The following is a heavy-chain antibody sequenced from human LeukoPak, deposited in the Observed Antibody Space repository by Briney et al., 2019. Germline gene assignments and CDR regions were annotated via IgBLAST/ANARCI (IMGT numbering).Heavy chain of an antibody. CDR1: GYTFTSYY. V-gene: IGHV1-46*01. Sequence: GASVKVSCKASGYTFTSYYMHWVRQAPGQGLEWMGIINPSGGSTSYAQKFQGRVTMTRDTSISTAYMELSRLRSDDTAVYYCARVCIAVAGTPVYYYYYGMDVWGQGTTVTVSS. D-gene: IGHD6-19*01. CDR2: INPSGGST. J-gene: IGHJ6*02. CDR3: ARVCIAVAGTPVYYYYYGMDV.